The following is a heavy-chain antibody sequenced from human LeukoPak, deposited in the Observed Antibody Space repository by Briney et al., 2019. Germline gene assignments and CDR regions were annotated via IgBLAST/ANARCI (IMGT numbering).Heavy chain of an antibody. CDR1: GGSFSGYY. Sequence: SETLSLTCAVYGGSFSGYYWSWIRQPPGKGLEWIGEINHSGSTNYNPSLKSRVTISVDTSKNQFSLKLSSVTAADTAVYYCASREAARILDYWGQGTLVTVSS. CDR3: ASREAARILDY. V-gene: IGHV4-34*01. CDR2: INHSGST. D-gene: IGHD6-6*01. J-gene: IGHJ4*02.